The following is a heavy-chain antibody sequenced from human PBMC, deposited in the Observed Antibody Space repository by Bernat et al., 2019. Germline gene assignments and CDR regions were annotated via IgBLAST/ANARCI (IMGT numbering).Heavy chain of an antibody. V-gene: IGHV1-46*01. Sequence: QVQLVQSGAEVKKPGASVKVSCKASGYTFTSYYMHWVRQAPGQGLEWMGIINPSGGSTSYAQKFQGRVTMTWDTSTSTVYMELSSVRSEDTAVYYCAIELERGRSFDYWGQGTLVTVSS. CDR3: AIELERGRSFDY. D-gene: IGHD1-1*01. CDR2: INPSGGST. J-gene: IGHJ4*02. CDR1: GYTFTSYY.